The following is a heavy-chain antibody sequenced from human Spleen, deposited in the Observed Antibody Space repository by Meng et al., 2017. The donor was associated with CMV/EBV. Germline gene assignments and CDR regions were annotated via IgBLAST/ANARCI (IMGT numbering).Heavy chain of an antibody. CDR1: GGSISSYY. D-gene: IGHD3-10*01. Sequence: SETLSLTCTVSGGSISSYYWSWIRQPPGKGLEWIAYISHSDSTNYNPSLKSRVTISVDPSKNQFSLRLSPVTAADTAGYYCARGGRGSGSYSYYFYYGMDVWGQGTTVTVSS. CDR3: ARGGRGSGSYSYYFYYGMDV. J-gene: IGHJ6*02. V-gene: IGHV4-59*01. CDR2: ISHSDST.